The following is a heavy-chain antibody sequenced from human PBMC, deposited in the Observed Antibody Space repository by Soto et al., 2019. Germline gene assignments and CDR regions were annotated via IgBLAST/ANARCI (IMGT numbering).Heavy chain of an antibody. CDR3: ARGGGFDSFDY. CDR2: INHLETT. Sequence: PSETLSLTCTVSGASITYGAYSWSWIRQTPGKGLEWIGYINHLETTFCNPSFESRLTLSIDRTKNQFSLNLKSMSAADRAVYFCARGGGFDSFDYWGQGILVTVSS. J-gene: IGHJ4*02. V-gene: IGHV4-30-2*01. D-gene: IGHD3-10*01. CDR1: GASITYGAYS.